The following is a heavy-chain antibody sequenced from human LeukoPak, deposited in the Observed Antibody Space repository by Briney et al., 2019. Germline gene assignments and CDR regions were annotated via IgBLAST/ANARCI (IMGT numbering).Heavy chain of an antibody. D-gene: IGHD3-22*01. CDR1: GGSFSGYY. CDR2: INHSGST. V-gene: IGHV4-34*01. Sequence: PSETLSLTCVVYGGSFSGYYWSWIRQPPGKGLEWIGEINHSGSTNYNPSLKSRVTISVDTSKNQFSLKLSSVTAADTAVYYCARAHGAYYYDSSGYYLDYWGQGTLVTVSS. CDR3: ARAHGAYYYDSSGYYLDY. J-gene: IGHJ4*02.